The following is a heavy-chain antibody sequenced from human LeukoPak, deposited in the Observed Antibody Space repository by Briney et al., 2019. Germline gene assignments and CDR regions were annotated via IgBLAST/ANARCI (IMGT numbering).Heavy chain of an antibody. D-gene: IGHD5-18*01. J-gene: IGHJ4*02. V-gene: IGHV3-23*01. CDR1: GFTFSSYA. CDR3: AKDRLPTVDLVFDY. Sequence: QPGASLRLSCAASGFTFSSYAMSWVRQAPGKGLEWVSAISGSGGSTYYADSVKGRFTISRDNSKNTLYLQMNSLRAEDTAVYYCAKDRLPTVDLVFDYWGQGTLVTVSP. CDR2: ISGSGGST.